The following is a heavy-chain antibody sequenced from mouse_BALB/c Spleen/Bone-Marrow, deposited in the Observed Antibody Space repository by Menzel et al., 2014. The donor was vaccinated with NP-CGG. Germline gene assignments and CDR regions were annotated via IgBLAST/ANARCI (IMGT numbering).Heavy chain of an antibody. CDR1: GFSLTSYG. V-gene: IGHV2-9*02. D-gene: IGHD2-3*01. Sequence: VKLQQSGPGLVEPSQSLSITCTVSGFSLTSYGVHWVRQPPGKGLEWLGVMWAGGDTNYNSAIMSRLNIITDNSKSQVFIKMNRQQADDTSVYYCAREGGWLLRNYYAMDYWGQGISVTVSS. CDR3: AREGGWLLRNYYAMDY. CDR2: MWAGGDT. J-gene: IGHJ4*01.